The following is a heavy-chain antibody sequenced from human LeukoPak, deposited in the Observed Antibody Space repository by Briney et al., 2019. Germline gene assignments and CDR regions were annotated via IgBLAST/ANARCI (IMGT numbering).Heavy chain of an antibody. Sequence: SETPSLTCTVSGGSISSSTYYWGWIRQPPGKGLEWIGRIYYSGSTYYNPSLKSRVTISVDTSKNQFSLKLSSVTAADTAVYYCASLYCSGGSCYPRYWGQGTLVAVSS. D-gene: IGHD2-15*01. V-gene: IGHV4-39*01. CDR2: IYYSGST. CDR3: ASLYCSGGSCYPRY. J-gene: IGHJ4*02. CDR1: GGSISSSTYY.